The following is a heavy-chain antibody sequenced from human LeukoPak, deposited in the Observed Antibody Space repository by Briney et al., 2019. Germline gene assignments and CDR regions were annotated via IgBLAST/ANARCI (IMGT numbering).Heavy chain of an antibody. CDR3: ARGLWFGELLQPPFDY. J-gene: IGHJ4*02. CDR2: INHSGST. Sequence: SETLSLTCAVYGGSFSGYYWSWIRQPPGKGLEWIGEINHSGSTNYNPSLKSRVTISVDTSKNQFSLKLSSVTAADTAVHYCARGLWFGELLQPPFDYWGQGTLVTVSS. CDR1: GGSFSGYY. V-gene: IGHV4-34*01. D-gene: IGHD3-10*01.